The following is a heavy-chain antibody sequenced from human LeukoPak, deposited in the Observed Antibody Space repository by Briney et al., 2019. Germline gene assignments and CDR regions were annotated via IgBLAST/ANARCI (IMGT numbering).Heavy chain of an antibody. Sequence: GGSLRLSCVASGFTFSSYSMNWVRQAPGKGLEWVSSISSSSSYIHYADSVKGRFTISRDNAKNSLYLQMNSLRAEDTAVYYRARAETVAGTDFDYWGQGTLVTVSS. D-gene: IGHD6-19*01. CDR1: GFTFSSYS. CDR3: ARAETVAGTDFDY. CDR2: ISSSSSYI. V-gene: IGHV3-21*01. J-gene: IGHJ4*02.